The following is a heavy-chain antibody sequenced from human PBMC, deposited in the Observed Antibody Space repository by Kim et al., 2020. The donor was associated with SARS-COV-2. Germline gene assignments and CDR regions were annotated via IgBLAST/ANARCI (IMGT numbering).Heavy chain of an antibody. CDR3: AKDRRSSGYYPDAFDI. CDR2: ISGSGGST. Sequence: GGSLRLSCAASGFTFSSYAMSWVRQAPGKGLEWVSAISGSGGSTYYADSVKGRFTISRDNSKNTLYLQMNSLRAEDTAVYYCAKDRRSSGYYPDAFDIWGQGTMVTVSS. D-gene: IGHD3-22*01. CDR1: GFTFSSYA. V-gene: IGHV3-23*01. J-gene: IGHJ3*02.